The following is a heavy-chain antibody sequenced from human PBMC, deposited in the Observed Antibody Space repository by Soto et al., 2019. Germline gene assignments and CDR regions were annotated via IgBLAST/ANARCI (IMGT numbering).Heavy chain of an antibody. CDR1: GYTFTSYG. CDR2: LNPYNGNT. CDR3: ARDPVGGNWFDP. J-gene: IGHJ5*02. Sequence: QVQLVQSGAEVKKPGASVKVSCKASGYTFTSYGISWVRQAPGQGLERMGWLNPYNGNTNYAQKLQGRVTMTTDTSTSTAYMELRSLRSDDTAVYYGARDPVGGNWFDPWGQGTLVTVSS. V-gene: IGHV1-18*01. D-gene: IGHD1-26*01.